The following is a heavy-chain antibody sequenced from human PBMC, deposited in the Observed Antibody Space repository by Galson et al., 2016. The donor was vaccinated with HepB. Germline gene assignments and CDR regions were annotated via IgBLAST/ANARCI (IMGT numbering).Heavy chain of an antibody. J-gene: IGHJ6*02. CDR2: INHSGAT. CDR3: AIRGGGRPGGDIYQYGLDV. CDR1: GASISSGSYY. V-gene: IGHV4-39*07. Sequence: SETLSLTCSVSGASISSGSYYWNWIRQPPGKGLEWVAEINHSGATHYNPSLKGRAPISIDTSKKQFSLRLNSVTAADTAVYYCAIRGGGRPGGDIYQYGLDVWGQGTTVTVSS. D-gene: IGHD2-15*01.